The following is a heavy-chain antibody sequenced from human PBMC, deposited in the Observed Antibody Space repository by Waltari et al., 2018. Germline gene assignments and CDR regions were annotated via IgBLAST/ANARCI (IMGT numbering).Heavy chain of an antibody. CDR2: IYQSGST. Sequence: QVQLHESGPGLVKSSETLSLTCAVSGYSISSGYYWGWIRQPPGKGLEWIGTIYQSGSTYYNPSIKSRITISLDTSKNQFSLKLNSVTAADTAVYYCARHQVGGRDFEYWGQGTLVTVSS. J-gene: IGHJ4*02. CDR3: ARHQVGGRDFEY. V-gene: IGHV4-38-2*01. CDR1: GYSISSGYY. D-gene: IGHD1-26*01.